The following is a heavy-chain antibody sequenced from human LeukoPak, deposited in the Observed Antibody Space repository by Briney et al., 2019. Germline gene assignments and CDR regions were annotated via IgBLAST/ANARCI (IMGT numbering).Heavy chain of an antibody. D-gene: IGHD3-10*01. Sequence: SETLSLNCTVSGGSISSYYWSWIRQPPGKGLEWIGNIYYSGSTNYNPSLNSRVTISVATSKNHFFLKLSLGTAEATAEYYCARTITGGLLWFGELNYYFDYWGQGTLVTVSS. V-gene: IGHV4-59*01. CDR2: IYYSGST. J-gene: IGHJ4*02. CDR3: ARTITGGLLWFGELNYYFDY. CDR1: GGSISSYY.